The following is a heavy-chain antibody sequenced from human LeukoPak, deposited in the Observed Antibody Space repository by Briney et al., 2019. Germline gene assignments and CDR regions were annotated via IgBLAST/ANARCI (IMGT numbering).Heavy chain of an antibody. V-gene: IGHV4-39*01. CDR3: ARTPLTTVPLDAFDI. CDR2: IYYSGST. J-gene: IGHJ3*02. Sequence: WETLSLTCTISGGSISSSCYYWGWLRPPPGKGLEWFGSIYYSGSTYYNPSLKSRVTISVDTSKTQFSLKLTSVTAADTAVYYGARTPLTTVPLDAFDIWGQGTMVTVSS. D-gene: IGHD4-17*01. CDR1: GGSISSSCYY.